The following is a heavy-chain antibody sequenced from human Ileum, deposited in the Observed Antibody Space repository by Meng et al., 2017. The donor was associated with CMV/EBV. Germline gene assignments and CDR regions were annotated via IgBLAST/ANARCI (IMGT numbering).Heavy chain of an antibody. V-gene: IGHV1-18*01. CDR1: GYTFSSYG. CDR2: ISLHSGHT. Sequence: QAQLVQSGAAVKKPGASVKVSCKASGYTFSSYGIRLVRQAPGQGLEWMGWISLHSGHTNYAPKFQGRVTMNTDTSTNMAHMEVRSLTSDDTAVYYCVRDGLDGRYFDYWGQGTLVTVSS. D-gene: IGHD2-2*03. J-gene: IGHJ4*02. CDR3: VRDGLDGRYFDY.